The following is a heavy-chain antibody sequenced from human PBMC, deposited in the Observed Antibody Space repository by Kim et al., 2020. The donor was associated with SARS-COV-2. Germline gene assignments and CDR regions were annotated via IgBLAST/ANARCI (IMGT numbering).Heavy chain of an antibody. J-gene: IGHJ4*02. CDR3: ARGAPDDYIWGSYRYMGGYFDY. CDR2: IIPIFGTA. D-gene: IGHD3-16*02. CDR1: GGTFSSYA. Sequence: SVKVSCKASGGTFSSYAISWVRQAPGQGLEWMGGIIPIFGTANYAQKFQGRVTITADESTSTAYMELSSLRSEDTAVYYCARGAPDDYIWGSYRYMGGYFDYWGQGTLVTVSS. V-gene: IGHV1-69*13.